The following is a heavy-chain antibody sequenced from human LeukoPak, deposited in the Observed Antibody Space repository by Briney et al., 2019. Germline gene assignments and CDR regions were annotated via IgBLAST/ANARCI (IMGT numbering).Heavy chain of an antibody. CDR2: IYYSGST. CDR3: ARGAGSDGYNY. Sequence: SETLSLTCTVSGGSISSYYWSWIRQPPGKGLEWIGYIYYSGSTNYNPSLKSRVTISVDTSKNQFSLKLSSVTAADTAVYYCARGAGSDGYNYWGQGTLVTVSS. D-gene: IGHD5-24*01. CDR1: GGSISSYY. V-gene: IGHV4-59*12. J-gene: IGHJ4*02.